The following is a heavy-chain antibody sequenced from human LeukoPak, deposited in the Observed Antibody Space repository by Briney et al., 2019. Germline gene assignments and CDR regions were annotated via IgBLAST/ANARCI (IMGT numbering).Heavy chain of an antibody. V-gene: IGHV3-48*01. D-gene: IGHD5-18*01. CDR3: ARRGDSPMVGDY. CDR1: GFTFSNYG. CDR2: ISSSTTI. J-gene: IGHJ4*02. Sequence: PGGSLRLSCAASGFTFSNYGMNWVRQAPGKGLEWVSYISSSTTIYYADSMKGRFTISRDNAKNSLSLQMNSLRVEDTAVYYCARRGDSPMVGDYWGQGTLATVSS.